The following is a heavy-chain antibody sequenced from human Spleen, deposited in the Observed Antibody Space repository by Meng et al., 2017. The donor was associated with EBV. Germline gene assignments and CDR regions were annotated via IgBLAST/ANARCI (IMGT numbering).Heavy chain of an antibody. V-gene: IGHV4-61*08. CDR1: GGSVRSGDYY. J-gene: IGHJ2*01. D-gene: IGHD2-2*01. CDR2: IYYSGST. CDR3: ARSSYYWYFDL. Sequence: QLPLQESVPELVKPSDTLSLTCTVSGGSVRSGDYYWSWIRQPPGKRLEWIGYIYYSGSTNYNPSLKSRVTISVDTSRNQFSLKLSSVTAADTAVYYCARSSYYWYFDLWGRGTLVTVSS.